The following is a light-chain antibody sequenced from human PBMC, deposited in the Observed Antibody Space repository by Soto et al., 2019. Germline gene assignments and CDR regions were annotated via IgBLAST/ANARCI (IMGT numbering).Light chain of an antibody. CDR1: QSLLHTDGKAS. V-gene: IGKV2D-29*01. CDR2: EVS. Sequence: DIVMTQTPLSLSVTPGQPASMSFKSTQSLLHTDGKASLYWYLQKPGQPPQLLISEVSNRFSGVPDRFSGSGSGTDFTLKISRVEAEDVAIYYCMQTIQLPITFGQGTRLEIK. J-gene: IGKJ5*01. CDR3: MQTIQLPIT.